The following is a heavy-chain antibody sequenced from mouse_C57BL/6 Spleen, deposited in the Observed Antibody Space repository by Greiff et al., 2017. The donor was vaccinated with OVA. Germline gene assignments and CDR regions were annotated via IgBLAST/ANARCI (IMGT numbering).Heavy chain of an antibody. Sequence: EVQLVESGGGLVKPGGSLKLSCAASGFTFSDYGMHWVRQAPEKGLEWVACISSGSSTIYYADTVKGRFTISRDNAKNTLFLQMTSLRSEDTAMYYCAKVYGSSYGFAYWGQGTLVTVSA. D-gene: IGHD1-1*01. V-gene: IGHV5-17*01. CDR1: GFTFSDYG. J-gene: IGHJ3*01. CDR3: AKVYGSSYGFAY. CDR2: ISSGSSTI.